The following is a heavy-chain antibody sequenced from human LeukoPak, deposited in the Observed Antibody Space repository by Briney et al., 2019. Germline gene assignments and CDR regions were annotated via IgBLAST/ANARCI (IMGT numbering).Heavy chain of an antibody. CDR3: VKGGWGATVHI. Sequence: PGGSLRLSCVASGFIFSDYAMTWVRQAPGKGPEWVSGVSDSGDTTYYADSVKGRFTISRDNSKNTLYLQMHNLTVEDTALYYCVKGGWGATVHIWGQGTMVTVSS. V-gene: IGHV3-23*01. D-gene: IGHD1-26*01. J-gene: IGHJ3*02. CDR2: VSDSGDTT. CDR1: GFIFSDYA.